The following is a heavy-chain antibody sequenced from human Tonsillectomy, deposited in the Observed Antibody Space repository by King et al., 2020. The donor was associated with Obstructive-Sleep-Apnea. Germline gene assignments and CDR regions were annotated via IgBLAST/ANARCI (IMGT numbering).Heavy chain of an antibody. CDR2: IRHDERDK. CDR1: GFTFSSYN. Sequence: VQLVESGGGVVQPGGSLRLSCAASGFTFSSYNMHWVRQAPGKGLEWGAFIRHDERDKDYADSVKGRFTISRDNSKSTLYLQMNSLRAEDTAVYYCAKDGGSGWCFFDYWGQGTLVTVSS. D-gene: IGHD6-19*01. CDR3: AKDGGSGWCFFDY. V-gene: IGHV3-30*02. J-gene: IGHJ4*02.